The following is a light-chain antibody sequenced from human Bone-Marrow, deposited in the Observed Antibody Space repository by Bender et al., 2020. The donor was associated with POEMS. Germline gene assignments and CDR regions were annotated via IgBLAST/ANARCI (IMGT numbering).Light chain of an antibody. Sequence: QSVLTQPPSASGTPGQRVTISCSGGSSNIGAHAVNWYQHLPGTAPKLLIYSSHRRPSELPGRFSSSRSVTSASLAISGVRSEDEADYYCAVWDDSLNGWVFGGGTKLTVL. CDR2: SSH. V-gene: IGLV1-44*01. CDR1: SSNIGAHA. CDR3: AVWDDSLNGWV. J-gene: IGLJ3*02.